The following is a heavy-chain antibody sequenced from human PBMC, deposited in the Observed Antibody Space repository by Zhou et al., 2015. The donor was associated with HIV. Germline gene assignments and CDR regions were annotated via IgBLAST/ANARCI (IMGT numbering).Heavy chain of an antibody. Sequence: QVQLVQSGAEVKKPGSSVKVSCKASGGTFSSYAISWVRQAPGQGLEWMGGIIPIFGTANYAQKFQGRVTITADESTSTAYMELSSLRSEDTAVYYCARDSTRITIFGGRPYYYYMDVWGKGTTVTVSS. V-gene: IGHV1-69*01. CDR2: IIPIFGTA. D-gene: IGHD3-3*01. CDR3: ARDSTRITIFGGRPYYYYMDV. CDR1: GGTFSSYA. J-gene: IGHJ6*03.